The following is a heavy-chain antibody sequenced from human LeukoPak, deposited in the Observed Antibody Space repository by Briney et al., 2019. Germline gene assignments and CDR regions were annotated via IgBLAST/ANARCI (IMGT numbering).Heavy chain of an antibody. CDR1: GYTFTSYG. V-gene: IGHV1-18*01. D-gene: IGHD3-10*02. J-gene: IGHJ4*02. Sequence: GASVKVSCKVSGYTFTSYGISWVRQAPGQGLEWIGWISAYNGNTNYAQKLQGRVTMTTDTSTSTAYMELRSLRSDDTAVYYCARCAWLFGELNFDYWGQGTLVTVSS. CDR2: ISAYNGNT. CDR3: ARCAWLFGELNFDY.